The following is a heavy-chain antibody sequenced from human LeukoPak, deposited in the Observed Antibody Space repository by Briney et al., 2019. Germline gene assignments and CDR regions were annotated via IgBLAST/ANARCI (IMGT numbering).Heavy chain of an antibody. CDR3: ARQNGFSYGWAFDY. CDR1: GGSISSYY. J-gene: IGHJ4*02. V-gene: IGHV4-59*08. D-gene: IGHD5-18*01. Sequence: SETLSLTCTVSGGSISSYYWSWIRQPPGKGLEWIGYIYNSGSTNYNPSLKSRVTISADTSKNQFSLKLRSVTAADTAVYYCARQNGFSYGWAFDYWGQGTLVTVSS. CDR2: IYNSGST.